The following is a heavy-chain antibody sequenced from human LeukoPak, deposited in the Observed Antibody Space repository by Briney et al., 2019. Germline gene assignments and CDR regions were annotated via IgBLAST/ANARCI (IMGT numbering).Heavy chain of an antibody. Sequence: ASVKVSCKASGYTFTSYGISWVRQAPGQGLEWMGWISAYNGNTNYAQKLQGRVTMTTDTSTSTAYMELRSLRSGDTAVYYCARAGHCSGGSCYQTVFDYWGQGTLVTVSS. V-gene: IGHV1-18*01. D-gene: IGHD2-15*01. J-gene: IGHJ4*02. CDR2: ISAYNGNT. CDR3: ARAGHCSGGSCYQTVFDY. CDR1: GYTFTSYG.